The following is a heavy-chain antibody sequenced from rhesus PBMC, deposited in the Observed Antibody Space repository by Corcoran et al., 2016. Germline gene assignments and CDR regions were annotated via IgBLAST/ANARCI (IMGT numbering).Heavy chain of an antibody. V-gene: IGHV4-122*02. Sequence: QVQLQESGPGLVKPSETLSLTCAVSGGSISSSYYYWSWIRQAPGKGRELIGYICYSGSTSYTPSLKSRVTISRDTSKNQFSLRLSSWTAAYTAVYYWAAPVPFNWNDDLDYWGQGVLVTVSS. J-gene: IGHJ4*01. CDR2: ICYSGST. CDR1: GGSISSSYYY. D-gene: IGHD1-7*02. CDR3: AAPVPFNWNDDLDY.